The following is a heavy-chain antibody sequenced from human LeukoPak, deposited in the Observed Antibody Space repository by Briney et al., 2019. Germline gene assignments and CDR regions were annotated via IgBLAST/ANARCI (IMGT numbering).Heavy chain of an antibody. CDR3: ATSHDSSGNG. Sequence: PGGSLRLSCAASGFTFSNSWMSWVRQAPEKGLEWVANIKGDGSSKYYMDSVKGRFTISRDNAKSSLYLQMNTLRAEDTAVYYCATSHDSSGNGWGQGTLVTVSS. CDR1: GFTFSNSW. D-gene: IGHD3-22*01. CDR2: IKGDGSSK. V-gene: IGHV3-7*03. J-gene: IGHJ4*02.